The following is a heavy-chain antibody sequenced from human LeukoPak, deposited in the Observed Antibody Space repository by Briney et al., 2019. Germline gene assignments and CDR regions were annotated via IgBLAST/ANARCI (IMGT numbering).Heavy chain of an antibody. D-gene: IGHD3-10*01. J-gene: IGHJ4*02. CDR3: ARDRGYPGDLGY. V-gene: IGHV1-8*02. CDR2: MNPNSGNT. Sequence: ASVKVSCKASGYTFTSYDINWVRQATGQGLEWMGWMNPNSGNTGYAQKLQGRVTMTTDTSTSTAYMELRSLRSDDTAVYYCARDRGYPGDLGYWGQGTLVTVSS. CDR1: GYTFTSYD.